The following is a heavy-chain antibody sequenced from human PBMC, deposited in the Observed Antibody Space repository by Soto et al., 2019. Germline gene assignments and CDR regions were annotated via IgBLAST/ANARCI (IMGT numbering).Heavy chain of an antibody. CDR1: GYTFTSYG. D-gene: IGHD3-3*01. Sequence: ASVKVSCKASGYTFTSYGITWVRQAPGQGLEWMGWISTYNGNINYAQKFQGRVTMTTDTSTSTAYMELRSLRSDDTAVYYCARALGKYYDFWSGYSTQFDYWGQETLVTVSS. J-gene: IGHJ4*02. CDR3: ARALGKYYDFWSGYSTQFDY. V-gene: IGHV1-18*01. CDR2: ISTYNGNI.